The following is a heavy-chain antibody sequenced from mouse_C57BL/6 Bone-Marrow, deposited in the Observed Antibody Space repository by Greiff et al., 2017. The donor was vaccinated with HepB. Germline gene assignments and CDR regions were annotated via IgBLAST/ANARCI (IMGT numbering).Heavy chain of an antibody. V-gene: IGHV1-52*01. D-gene: IGHD2-1*01. CDR3: ARIDYGNEFAY. J-gene: IGHJ3*01. CDR2: IDPSDSET. CDR1: GYTFTSYW. Sequence: VQLQQPGAELVRPGSSVKLSCKASGYTFTSYWMHWVKQRPIQGLEWIGNIDPSDSETHYNQKFKDKATLTVDKSSSTAYMQLSSLTSEDSAVYYCARIDYGNEFAYWGQGTLVTVSA.